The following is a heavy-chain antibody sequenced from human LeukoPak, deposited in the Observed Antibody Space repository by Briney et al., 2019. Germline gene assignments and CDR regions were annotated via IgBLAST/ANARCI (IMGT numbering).Heavy chain of an antibody. CDR3: ARAAYYDSSGYYYVTLFPDWFDP. J-gene: IGHJ5*02. V-gene: IGHV1-2*02. CDR1: GYTFTGYY. D-gene: IGHD3-22*01. CDR2: INPNSGGT. Sequence: ASVKVSCKASGYTFTGYYMHWVRQAPGQGLEWMGWINPNSGGTNYAQKFQGRVTMTRDTSISTAYMELSRLRSDDTAVYYCARAAYYDSSGYYYVTLFPDWFDPWGQGTLVTVSS.